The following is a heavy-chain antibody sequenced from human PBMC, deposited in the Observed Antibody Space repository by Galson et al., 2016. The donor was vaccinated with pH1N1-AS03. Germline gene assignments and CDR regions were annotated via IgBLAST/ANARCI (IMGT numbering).Heavy chain of an antibody. J-gene: IGHJ4*02. CDR2: INTNTGDT. V-gene: IGHV7-4-1*02. CDR1: GGTFGSYA. Sequence: SVKVSCKASGGTFGSYATNWVRQAPGQGPEWMGWINTNTGDTKLAQGFAGRFVFSLDASVSTAYLQITSLKAEDTAIYYCAREGIVAQFMEWYLFYWGQGTQLTVSS. CDR3: AREGIVAQFMEWYLFY. D-gene: IGHD3-3*01.